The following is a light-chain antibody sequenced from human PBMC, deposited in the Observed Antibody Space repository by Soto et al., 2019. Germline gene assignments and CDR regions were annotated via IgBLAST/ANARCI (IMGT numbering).Light chain of an antibody. CDR3: QQYGSSPYT. V-gene: IGKV3-20*01. CDR2: GAS. CDR1: QSVSSSY. J-gene: IGKJ2*01. Sequence: EIVLTQSPGTLSLSPGERATLSCRASQSVSSSYLAWYQQKPGQAPWLLIFGASSRATGIPDRFSGSGSGTEFTLTISRLEPEDFAVYYCQQYGSSPYTFGQGTKLEIK.